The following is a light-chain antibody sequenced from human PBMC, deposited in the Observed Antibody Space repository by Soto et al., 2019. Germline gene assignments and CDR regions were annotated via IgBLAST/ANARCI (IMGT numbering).Light chain of an antibody. CDR3: QQLNKYPST. V-gene: IGKV1-39*01. CDR2: AVS. Sequence: DIQMTQSPSSLSASIGDRVTITCRASQSVSSYLNWYQQKPGKAPELLIYAVSTLRSGVPSRFSGSGSGTDFTLTISSLQPEDFATYYCQQLNKYPSTFGGGTKVDIK. J-gene: IGKJ4*01. CDR1: QSVSSY.